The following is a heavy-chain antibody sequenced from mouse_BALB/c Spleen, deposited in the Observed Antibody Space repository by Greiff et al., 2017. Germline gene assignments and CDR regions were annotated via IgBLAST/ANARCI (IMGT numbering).Heavy chain of an antibody. J-gene: IGHJ4*01. D-gene: IGHD1-2*01. CDR1: GFNINDNY. CDR2: IDPANGNT. CDR3: ARSTADYAMDY. V-gene: IGHV14-3*02. Sequence: VQLQQSGAELVKPGASVKLSCTASGFNINDNYMHWVKQRPEQGLEWIGRIDPANGNTKYDPKFQGKATITADTSSNTAYLQLSSLTSEETAVYYWARSTADYAMDYWGQGTSVTVSS.